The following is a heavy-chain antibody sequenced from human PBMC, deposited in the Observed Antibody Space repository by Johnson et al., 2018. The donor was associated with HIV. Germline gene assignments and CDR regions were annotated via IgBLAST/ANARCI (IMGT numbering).Heavy chain of an antibody. J-gene: IGHJ3*02. V-gene: IGHV3-43D*03. CDR3: ARELRGYSYALRGDAFDI. D-gene: IGHD5-18*01. Sequence: VQLVESGGVVVQPGGSLRLSCAASGFTFDDYAMHWVRQAPGKGLEWVSLISWDGGSTYYADSVKGRFTISRDNSKNSLYLQMNSLRAEDTALYYCARELRGYSYALRGDAFDIWGQGTVVTVSS. CDR2: ISWDGGST. CDR1: GFTFDDYA.